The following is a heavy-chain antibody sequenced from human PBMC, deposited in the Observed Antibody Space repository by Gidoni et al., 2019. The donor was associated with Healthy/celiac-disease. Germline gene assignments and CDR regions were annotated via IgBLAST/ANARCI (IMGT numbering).Heavy chain of an antibody. Sequence: EVQLVESGGVVVQPGGSLRLSCAASGFTFDDYTMHWVRQAPGKGLEWVSLISWDGGSTYYADSVKGRFTISRDNSKNSLYLQMNSLRTEDTALYYCAKVSSSGWYPLDYWGQGTLVTVSS. CDR2: ISWDGGST. J-gene: IGHJ4*02. D-gene: IGHD6-19*01. CDR3: AKVSSSGWYPLDY. V-gene: IGHV3-43*01. CDR1: GFTFDDYT.